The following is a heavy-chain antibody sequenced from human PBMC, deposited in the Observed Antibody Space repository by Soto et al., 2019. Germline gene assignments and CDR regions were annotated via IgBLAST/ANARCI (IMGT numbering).Heavy chain of an antibody. J-gene: IGHJ6*02. V-gene: IGHV5-51*01. CDR3: ARSGGDFPTGDMDV. D-gene: IGHD2-21*02. Sequence: GKGLQWMPIIYPGDSDTTYSPSFQGQVTISADKSISTAYLQWSSLKASDTAIYYCARSGGDFPTGDMDVWGQGTTVTVSS. CDR2: IYPGDSDT.